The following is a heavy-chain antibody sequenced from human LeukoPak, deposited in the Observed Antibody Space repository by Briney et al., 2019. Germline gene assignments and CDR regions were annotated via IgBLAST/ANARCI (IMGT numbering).Heavy chain of an antibody. CDR3: ARAVAGTESFDY. V-gene: IGHV3-30-3*01. J-gene: IGHJ4*02. CDR2: ISYDGSNK. D-gene: IGHD6-19*01. CDR1: GFTFSSYA. Sequence: GGSLRLSYAASGFTFSSYAMHWVRQAPGKGLEWVAVISYDGSNKYYADSVKGRFTISRDNSKNTLYLQMNSLRAEDTAAYYCARAVAGTESFDYWGQGTLVTVSS.